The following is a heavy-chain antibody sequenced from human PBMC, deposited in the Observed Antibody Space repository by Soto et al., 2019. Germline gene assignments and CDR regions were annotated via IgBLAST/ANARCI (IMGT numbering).Heavy chain of an antibody. Sequence: SETLSLTCTVAGGSISSYYWSWIRQQPGKGLEWIGYIYYSGSTNYNPSLKSRVTISVDTSKNQFSLKLSSVTAADTAVYYCASTITMVRGVKGPGYYYYMDVWGKGTTVTVSS. J-gene: IGHJ6*03. CDR2: IYYSGST. V-gene: IGHV4-59*08. D-gene: IGHD3-10*01. CDR3: ASTITMVRGVKGPGYYYYMDV. CDR1: GGSISSYY.